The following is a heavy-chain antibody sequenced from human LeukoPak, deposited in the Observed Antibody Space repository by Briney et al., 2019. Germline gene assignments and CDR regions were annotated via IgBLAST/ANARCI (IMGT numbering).Heavy chain of an antibody. D-gene: IGHD3-10*01. J-gene: IGHJ4*02. V-gene: IGHV3-7*01. CDR3: ARRGWYSDY. CDR1: GFTFSSYW. CDR2: IKEDGSEK. Sequence: GGSLRLSCAASGFTFSSYWMTWVRQAPGKGLEWVANIKEDGSEKYYVDSVKGRFTISRDNAKNSVYLQMNSLRVEDTAVYYCARRGWYSDYSGQGTLVTVSS.